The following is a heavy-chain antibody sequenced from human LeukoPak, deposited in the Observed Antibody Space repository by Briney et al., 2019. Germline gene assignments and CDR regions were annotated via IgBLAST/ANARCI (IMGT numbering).Heavy chain of an antibody. CDR2: INHSGST. Sequence: PSETLSLTCAVYGVSFSGYYWSWIRQPPGKGLEWIGEINHSGSTNYNPSLKSRVTISVDTSKNQFSLKLSSVTAADTAVYYCARALYSSSWYRGFDYWGQGTLVTVSS. V-gene: IGHV4-34*01. D-gene: IGHD6-13*01. CDR3: ARALYSSSWYRGFDY. CDR1: GVSFSGYY. J-gene: IGHJ4*02.